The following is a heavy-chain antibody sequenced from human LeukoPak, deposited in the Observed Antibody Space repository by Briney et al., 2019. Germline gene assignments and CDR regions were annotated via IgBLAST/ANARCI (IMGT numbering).Heavy chain of an antibody. J-gene: IGHJ6*02. CDR1: GFTFSSYA. CDR2: ISGSGGST. CDR3: AKSVNYYYYYGMDV. Sequence: GGSLRLSCAASGFTFSSYAMRWVRQAPGKGLEWVSAISGSGGSTYYADSVKGRFTISRDNSKNTLYLQMNSLRAEDTAVYYCAKSVNYYYYYGMDVWGQGTTVTVSS. V-gene: IGHV3-23*01.